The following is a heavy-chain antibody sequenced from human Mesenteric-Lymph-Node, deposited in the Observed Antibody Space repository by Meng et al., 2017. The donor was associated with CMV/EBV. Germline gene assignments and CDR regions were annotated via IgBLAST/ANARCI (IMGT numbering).Heavy chain of an antibody. CDR3: AKTADTAMVRRLFGAFDI. CDR2: ISWNSGSI. CDR1: GFTFDDYA. J-gene: IGHJ3*02. D-gene: IGHD5-18*01. V-gene: IGHV3-9*01. Sequence: GGSLRLSCAASGFTFDDYAMHWVRQAPGKGLEWVSGISWNSGSIGYADSVKGRFTISRDNAKNSLYLQMNSLRAEDTALYYCAKTADTAMVRRLFGAFDIWGQGAMVTVSS.